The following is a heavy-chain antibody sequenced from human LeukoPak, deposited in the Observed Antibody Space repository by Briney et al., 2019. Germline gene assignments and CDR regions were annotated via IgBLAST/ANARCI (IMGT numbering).Heavy chain of an antibody. CDR3: ARRYCSGGSCFDS. Sequence: RGESLKISCKGSEYSFSSYWIGWVRQMPGKGLEWMGIIYPGASDTRYSPSFQGQVTISADKSISTAYLQWSSLKASDTAMYYCARRYCSGGSCFDSWGQGTLVTVSS. J-gene: IGHJ4*02. V-gene: IGHV5-51*01. CDR2: IYPGASDT. D-gene: IGHD2-15*01. CDR1: EYSFSSYW.